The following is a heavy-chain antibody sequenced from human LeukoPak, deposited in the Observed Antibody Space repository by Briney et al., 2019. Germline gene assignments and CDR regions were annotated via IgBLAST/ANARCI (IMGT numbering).Heavy chain of an antibody. D-gene: IGHD6-13*01. Sequence: ASVRVSCKVSGYTLTELSMQCVRQAPGKGLEWMGGFDPEDGETIYAQKFQGRVTMTEDTSTDTAYMELSSLRSEDTAVYFCARGGIAASGASDIWGQGTMVSVSS. CDR3: ARGGIAASGASDI. V-gene: IGHV1-24*01. CDR2: FDPEDGET. CDR1: GYTLTELS. J-gene: IGHJ3*02.